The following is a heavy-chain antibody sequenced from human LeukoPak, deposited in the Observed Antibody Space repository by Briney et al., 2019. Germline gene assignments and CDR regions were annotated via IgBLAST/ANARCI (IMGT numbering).Heavy chain of an antibody. V-gene: IGHV4-59*01. J-gene: IGHJ6*02. Sequence: SQTLSLTCTVSGGSISSYYWSWIRQPPGKGLEWIGYISYSGSTNYNPSLKSRVTISVDTSKNQFSLKLSSVTAADTAVYYCARDGAQYDSLDYEGEYYYYFGMDVWGQGATVTVSS. CDR3: ARDGAQYDSLDYEGEYYYYFGMDV. D-gene: IGHD3-22*01. CDR2: ISYSGST. CDR1: GGSISSYY.